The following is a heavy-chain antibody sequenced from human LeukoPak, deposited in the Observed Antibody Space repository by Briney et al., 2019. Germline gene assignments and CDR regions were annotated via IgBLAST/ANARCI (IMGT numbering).Heavy chain of an antibody. D-gene: IGHD2-2*02. CDR2: TYFSGST. CDR1: GGSTSSHY. CDR3: ARAADCGYTSCYMGIDY. V-gene: IGHV4-59*11. Sequence: SETLSLTCTVSGGSTSSHYWSWIRQPPGKGLEWIGYTYFSGSTNYNPSLKSRVAISVDTSRNQFSLKLRSVTAADTAVYYCARAADCGYTSCYMGIDYWGQGTLVTVSS. J-gene: IGHJ4*02.